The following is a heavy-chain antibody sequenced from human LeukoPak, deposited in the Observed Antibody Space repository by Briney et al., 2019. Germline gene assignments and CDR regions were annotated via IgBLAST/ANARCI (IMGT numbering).Heavy chain of an antibody. J-gene: IGHJ4*02. CDR3: ARDPSGGFTIPRGYFDY. CDR1: GYTFTSYY. V-gene: IGHV1-46*01. CDR2: INPSGGST. Sequence: ASVKVSCKASGYTFTSYYMHWVRQAPGQGLEWMGIINPSGGSTSYAQKFQGRVTMTRDTSTSTVYMELSSQRSEDTAVYYCARDPSGGFTIPRGYFDYWGQGTLVTVSS. D-gene: IGHD3-9*01.